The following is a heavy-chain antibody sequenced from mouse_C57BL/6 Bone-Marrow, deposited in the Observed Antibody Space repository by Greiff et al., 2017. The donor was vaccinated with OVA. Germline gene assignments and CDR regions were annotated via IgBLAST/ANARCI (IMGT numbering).Heavy chain of an antibody. V-gene: IGHV1-20*01. Sequence: EVQLQQSGPELVKPGDSVKISCKASGYSFTGYFMNWVMQSHGKSLEWIGRINPYNGDTFYNQKFKGKATLTVDKSSSTAHMELRSLTSEDSAVYYCARSLLYYYGSSPFDYWGQGTTLTVSS. J-gene: IGHJ2*01. CDR1: GYSFTGYF. CDR3: ARSLLYYYGSSPFDY. CDR2: INPYNGDT. D-gene: IGHD1-1*01.